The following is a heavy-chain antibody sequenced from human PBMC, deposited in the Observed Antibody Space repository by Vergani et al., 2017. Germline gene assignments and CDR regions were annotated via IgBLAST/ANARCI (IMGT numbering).Heavy chain of an antibody. CDR3: AKGGGASDSSSEPFDY. J-gene: IGHJ4*02. D-gene: IGHD6-6*01. CDR2: ISWNSGSI. V-gene: IGHV3-9*01. CDR1: GFTFDDYA. Sequence: EVQLVESGGGLVQPGRSLRLSCAASGFTFDDYAMHWVRQAPGKGLEWVSGISWNSGSIGYADSVKGRFTISRDNAKNSLYLQMNSLRAEDTAVYYCAKGGGASDSSSEPFDYWGQGTLVTVSS.